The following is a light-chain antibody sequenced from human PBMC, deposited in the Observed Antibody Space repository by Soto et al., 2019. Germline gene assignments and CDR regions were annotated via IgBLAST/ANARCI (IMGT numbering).Light chain of an antibody. J-gene: IGKJ2*01. V-gene: IGKV1-39*01. CDR2: AAS. CDR3: QQSYIMPIYT. CDR1: QSISIY. Sequence: DIQMTQSPSSLSASVGDRVTITCRASQSISIYLNWYQQKPGKAPRLLIYAASRLQSAVPSRFSGSGSGTDFTLTISSLQPVDYATYYCQQSYIMPIYTFGQGTRLDIK.